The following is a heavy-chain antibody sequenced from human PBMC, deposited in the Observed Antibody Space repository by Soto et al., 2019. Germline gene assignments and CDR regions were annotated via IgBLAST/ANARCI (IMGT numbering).Heavy chain of an antibody. CDR2: ISYDGSNK. CDR1: GFTFSSYA. Sequence: VQLVESGGGVVQPGRSLRLSCAASGFTFSSYAMHWVRQAPGKGLEWVAVISYDGSNKYYADSVKGRFTISRDNSKNTLYLQMNSLRAEDTAVYYCARDGDYYDSSGYSNYFDYWGQGTLVTVSS. D-gene: IGHD3-22*01. J-gene: IGHJ4*02. CDR3: ARDGDYYDSSGYSNYFDY. V-gene: IGHV3-30-3*01.